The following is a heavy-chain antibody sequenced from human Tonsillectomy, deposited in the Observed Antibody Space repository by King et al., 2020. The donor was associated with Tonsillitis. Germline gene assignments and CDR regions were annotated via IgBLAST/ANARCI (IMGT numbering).Heavy chain of an antibody. D-gene: IGHD3-22*01. J-gene: IGHJ3*02. V-gene: IGHV3-30*03. CDR3: AHASVWEYYVDSSGYTDAFDI. CDR1: GFTFSSYG. CDR2: ISHDGNNK. Sequence: VQLVESGGGVVQPGRSLRLSCAASGFTFSSYGMHWVRQAPGKGLEWVAVISHDGNNKYYADSVKGRFTISRDNSKNTLYLQMNSLRAEDTAVYYCAHASVWEYYVDSSGYTDAFDIWGQGTMVTVSS.